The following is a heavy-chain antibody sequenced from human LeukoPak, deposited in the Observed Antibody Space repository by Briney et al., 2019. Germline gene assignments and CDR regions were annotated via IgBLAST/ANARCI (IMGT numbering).Heavy chain of an antibody. CDR2: IYYSGST. J-gene: IGHJ4*02. D-gene: IGHD4-23*01. V-gene: IGHV4-59*01. Sequence: PSETLSLTCTVSGGSISSYYWSWIRQPPGKGLEWIGYIYYSGSTNYNPSLKSRVTISVDTSKNQFSLKLSSVTAADTAVYYCARVGVDYSGNIIKYFYDYWGPGTLVTVSS. CDR1: GGSISSYY. CDR3: ARVGVDYSGNIIKYFYDY.